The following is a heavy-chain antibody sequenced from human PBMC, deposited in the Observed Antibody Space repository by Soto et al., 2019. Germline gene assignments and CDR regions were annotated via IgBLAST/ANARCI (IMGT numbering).Heavy chain of an antibody. D-gene: IGHD5-18*01. J-gene: IGHJ6*02. CDR2: ISSSGYI. V-gene: IGHV3-21*01. CDR3: ARDSRGDTAMYPIFWYYGMDV. Sequence: GGSLRLSCAASGFNFNSYTINWVRQAPGKRLEWLSSISSSGYIFSTDSVRGRFTISRDNSKNTLYLQMNSLRAEDTAAYYCARDSRGDTAMYPIFWYYGMDVWGQGTTVTVSS. CDR1: GFNFNSYT.